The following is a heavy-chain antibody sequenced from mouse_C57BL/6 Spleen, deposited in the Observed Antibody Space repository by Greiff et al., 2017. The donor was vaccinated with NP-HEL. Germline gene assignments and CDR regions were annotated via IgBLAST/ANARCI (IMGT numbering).Heavy chain of an antibody. J-gene: IGHJ3*01. Sequence: VQLQQPGAELVRPGSSVKLSCKASGYTFTSYWMHWVKQRPIQGLEWIGNIDPSDSETHYNQKFKDKATLTVDKSSSTAYMQLSSLTSEDSAVYYCARGRNYGGFAYWGQGTLVTVSA. CDR3: ARGRNYGGFAY. CDR2: IDPSDSET. V-gene: IGHV1-52*01. D-gene: IGHD1-1*01. CDR1: GYTFTSYW.